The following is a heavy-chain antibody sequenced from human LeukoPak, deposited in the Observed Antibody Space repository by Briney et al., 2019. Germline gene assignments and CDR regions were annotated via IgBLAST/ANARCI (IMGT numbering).Heavy chain of an antibody. Sequence: GGSLRLSCAASGFTFDDYGMSWVRQAPGKGLEWVTGINWNGGSTGYADSVKGRFTISRDNAKSSLYLQMNSLRAEDTALYYCARGCNYYDSSGYCPNYYYYYMDVWGKGTTVTVSS. CDR1: GFTFDDYG. V-gene: IGHV3-20*04. CDR2: INWNGGST. D-gene: IGHD3-22*01. J-gene: IGHJ6*03. CDR3: ARGCNYYDSSGYCPNYYYYYMDV.